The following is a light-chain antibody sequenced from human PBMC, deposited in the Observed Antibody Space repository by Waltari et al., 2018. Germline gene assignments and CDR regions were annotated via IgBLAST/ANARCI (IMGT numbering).Light chain of an antibody. CDR3: QQVNSYPLT. CDR2: AAS. J-gene: IGKJ4*01. Sequence: DIQLTQSPSFLSASAGDRVTITCRASQGISSYLVWYQQKPGEAPKLLFHAASSLQSGVPSRFSGSGSGTEFTLTISSLQPEDFATYYCQQVNSYPLTFGGGTKVEIK. CDR1: QGISSY. V-gene: IGKV1-9*01.